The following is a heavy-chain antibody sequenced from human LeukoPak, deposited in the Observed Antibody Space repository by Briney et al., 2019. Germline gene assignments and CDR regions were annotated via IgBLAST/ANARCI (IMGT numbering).Heavy chain of an antibody. CDR2: INPNSGGT. D-gene: IGHD6-13*01. J-gene: IGHJ4*02. V-gene: IGHV1-2*02. Sequence: ASVKVSCKASGYTFTGYYMHWVRQSLGQGLEWMGWINPNSGGTNYAQKFQGRVTMTRDTSISTAYMELSRLRSDDTAVYYCAGNPGIAAAALDYWGQGTLVTVSS. CDR1: GYTFTGYY. CDR3: AGNPGIAAAALDY.